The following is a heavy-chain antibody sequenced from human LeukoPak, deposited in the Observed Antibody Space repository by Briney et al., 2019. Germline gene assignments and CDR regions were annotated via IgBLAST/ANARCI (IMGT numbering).Heavy chain of an antibody. D-gene: IGHD3-3*01. CDR2: ISGSGGQT. Sequence: PGGSLRLSCAASGFTFGTYSMSWVRQAPGKGLEWVSGISGSGGQTLYADSVKGRFTISRDNSNSFLFLHMDSLRAEDTAVYYCANDDFWSGYHHKTDDYWGQGTLVTVSS. J-gene: IGHJ4*02. CDR3: ANDDFWSGYHHKTDDY. CDR1: GFTFGTYS. V-gene: IGHV3-23*01.